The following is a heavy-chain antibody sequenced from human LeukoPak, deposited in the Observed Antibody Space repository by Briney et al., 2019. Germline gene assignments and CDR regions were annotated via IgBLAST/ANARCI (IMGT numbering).Heavy chain of an antibody. Sequence: GGSLRLSCAASGFTFSSYWMSWVRQAPGKGLEWVANIKQDGSEKYYVDSVKGRFTISRDNAKNSLYLQMNSLRAEDTAVYYCAREWGDGYNYGLDYWGQGTLVTVSS. J-gene: IGHJ4*02. V-gene: IGHV3-7*01. D-gene: IGHD5-24*01. CDR1: GFTFSSYW. CDR2: IKQDGSEK. CDR3: AREWGDGYNYGLDY.